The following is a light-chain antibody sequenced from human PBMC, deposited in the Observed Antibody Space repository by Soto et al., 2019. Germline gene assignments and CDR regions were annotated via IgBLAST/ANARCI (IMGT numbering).Light chain of an antibody. CDR2: GAS. CDR1: QSVSTN. CDR3: QHYNNWPPLT. V-gene: IGKV3-15*01. J-gene: IGKJ4*01. Sequence: EIVMTQSPATLSVSPGERATLSFRASQSVSTNLAWYQQTPGQAPRLLIYGASTRATGIPARFSGSGSGTEFTLTISSLQSEDFAVYYCQHYNNWPPLTFGGGTKVEIK.